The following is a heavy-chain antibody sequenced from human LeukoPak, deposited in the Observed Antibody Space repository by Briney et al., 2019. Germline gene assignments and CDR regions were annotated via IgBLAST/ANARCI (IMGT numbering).Heavy chain of an antibody. Sequence: SQTLSLTCAISGDSVSSNSVTWNWIRQSPSRGLEWLGRTYYRSTWYNDYAVSVRGRITVNPDTSKNQFSLHLNSVTPEDTAVFYCQKSLPQSASFAPGGQGTRVPV. V-gene: IGHV6-1*01. J-gene: IGHJ5*02. CDR2: TYYRSTWYN. CDR1: GDSVSSNSVT. CDR3: QKSLPQSASFAP.